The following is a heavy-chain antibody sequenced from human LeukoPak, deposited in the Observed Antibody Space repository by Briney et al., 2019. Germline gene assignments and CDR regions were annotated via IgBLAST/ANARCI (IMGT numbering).Heavy chain of an antibody. CDR2: IYPGDSDT. J-gene: IGHJ3*02. V-gene: IGHV5-51*01. Sequence: HGESLKISCKGSGYSSTSYWIGWVRQMPRKGLEWMGIIYPGDSDTRYSPSFQGQVTISADKSISTAYLQWSSLKASDTATYYCARRPEDAFDIWGQGTMVTVSS. CDR1: GYSSTSYW. CDR3: ARRPEDAFDI.